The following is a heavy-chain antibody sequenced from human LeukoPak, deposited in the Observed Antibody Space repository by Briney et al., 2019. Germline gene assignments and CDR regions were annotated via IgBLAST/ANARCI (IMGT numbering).Heavy chain of an antibody. J-gene: IGHJ6*02. CDR3: ARDYYDSSGYYEPCYYYYGMDV. CDR1: GFTFSSYW. Sequence: GGSLRLSCAASGFTFSSYWMSWVRQAPGKGLEWVANIKQDGSEKYYVDSVKGRFTISRGNAKNSLYLQMNSLRAEDTAVYYCARDYYDSSGYYEPCYYYYGMDVWGQGTLVTVSS. CDR2: IKQDGSEK. V-gene: IGHV3-7*01. D-gene: IGHD3-22*01.